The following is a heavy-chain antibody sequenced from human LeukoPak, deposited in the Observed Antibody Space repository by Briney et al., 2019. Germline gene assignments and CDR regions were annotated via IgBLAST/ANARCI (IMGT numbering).Heavy chain of an antibody. CDR1: GGSISTYY. CDR3: ARSGGYSSSWSL. V-gene: IGHV4-59*01. D-gene: IGHD6-13*01. J-gene: IGHJ4*02. Sequence: PSETLSLTCTVSGGSISTYYWNWIRQPPGKGLERIGYIYYTGSTNYNPSLKSRVTISVDTSKNQFSLKLSSVTAADTAVYYCARSGGYSSSWSLWGQGTLVTVSS. CDR2: IYYTGST.